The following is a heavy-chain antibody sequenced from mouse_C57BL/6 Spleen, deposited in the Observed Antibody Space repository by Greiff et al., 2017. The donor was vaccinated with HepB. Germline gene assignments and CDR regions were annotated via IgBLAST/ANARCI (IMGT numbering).Heavy chain of an antibody. Sequence: VKLQESGAELVRPGTSVKVSCKASGYAFTNYLIEWVKQRPGQGLEWIGVINPGSGGTNYNEKFKGKATLTADKSSSTAYMQLSSLTSEDSAVYFCASGSPFAYWGQGTLVTVSA. D-gene: IGHD1-1*02. CDR1: GYAFTNYL. J-gene: IGHJ3*01. CDR2: INPGSGGT. CDR3: ASGSPFAY. V-gene: IGHV1-54*01.